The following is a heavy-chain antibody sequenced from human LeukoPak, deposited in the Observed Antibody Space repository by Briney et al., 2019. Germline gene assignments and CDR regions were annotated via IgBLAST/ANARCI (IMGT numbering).Heavy chain of an antibody. J-gene: IGHJ4*02. V-gene: IGHV3-30*03. CDR2: ISYDGSNK. CDR1: GFTFSSYG. D-gene: IGHD6-19*01. Sequence: PGGSLRLSCAASGFTFSSYGMHWVRQAPGKGLEWVAIISYDGSNKYYADSVKGRFTISRDNSKNTLYLQMNSLRAEDTAVYYCARPGIAVAGEFFDYWGQGTLVTVSS. CDR3: ARPGIAVAGEFFDY.